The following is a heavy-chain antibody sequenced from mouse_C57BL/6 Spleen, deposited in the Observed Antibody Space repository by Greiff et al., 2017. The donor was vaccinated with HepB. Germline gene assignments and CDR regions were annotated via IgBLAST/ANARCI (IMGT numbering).Heavy chain of an antibody. CDR3: ARHGRALDY. CDR2: ISGGGGNT. CDR1: GFTFSSYT. J-gene: IGHJ2*01. Sequence: DVKLVESGGGLVKPGGSLKLSCAASGFTFSSYTMSWVRQTPEKRLEWVATISGGGGNTYYPDSVKGRFTISRDNAKNTLYLQMSSLRSEDTALYYCARHGRALDYWGQGTTLTVSS. V-gene: IGHV5-9*01. D-gene: IGHD3-3*01.